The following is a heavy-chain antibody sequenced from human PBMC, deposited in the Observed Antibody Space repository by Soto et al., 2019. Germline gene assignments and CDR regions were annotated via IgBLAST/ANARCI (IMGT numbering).Heavy chain of an antibody. J-gene: IGHJ6*02. V-gene: IGHV1-69*13. D-gene: IGHD6-13*01. CDR2: IIPIFGTA. Sequence: SVKVSCKASGGTFSSYAISWVRQAPGQGLEWMGGIIPIFGTASYAQKFQGRVTITADESTSTAYMELSSLRSEDTAVYYCARSNSSSWYGDYYYYGMDVWGQGTTVTVSS. CDR3: ARSNSSSWYGDYYYYGMDV. CDR1: GGTFSSYA.